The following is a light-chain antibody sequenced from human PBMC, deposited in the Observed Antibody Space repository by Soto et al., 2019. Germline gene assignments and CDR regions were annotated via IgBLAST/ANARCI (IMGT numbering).Light chain of an antibody. CDR3: AAWDDSLDGVL. J-gene: IGLJ2*01. Sequence: QSVLTQPPSASGTPGQRVTISCSGSSSNIGSNTVNWYQHLPGTAPKLLIYSNNQRASGVPDRFSGSKSDTSASLAISGLQSEDEADYYCAAWDDSLDGVLFGGGTKLTVL. CDR1: SSNIGSNT. CDR2: SNN. V-gene: IGLV1-44*01.